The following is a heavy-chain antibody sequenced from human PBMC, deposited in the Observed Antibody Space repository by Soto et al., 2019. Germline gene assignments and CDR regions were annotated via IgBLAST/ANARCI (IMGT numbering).Heavy chain of an antibody. J-gene: IGHJ5*02. Sequence: VGSLRLSCTASGFTFSSYAMSWVRKSPVKGLGWVSAISGSGGSTYYADSVKGRFTISRDNSKNTLYLQMNSLRAEDTAVYYCAKDPGWFEPWGQGTLVTVSS. CDR3: AKDPGWFEP. CDR2: ISGSGGST. CDR1: GFTFSSYA. V-gene: IGHV3-23*01.